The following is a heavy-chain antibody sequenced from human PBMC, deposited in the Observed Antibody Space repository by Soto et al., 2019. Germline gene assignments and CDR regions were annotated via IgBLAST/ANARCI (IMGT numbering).Heavy chain of an antibody. CDR3: ASRDPGTSVDY. D-gene: IGHD1-7*01. Sequence: SETLSLTCAVSGGSFTSNNWWTWIRQPPGQGLEWIGEIYRTGSTNYIPSLKSRVTISLDKSENQFSLKVTSLTAADTAVYYCASRDPGTSVDYWGQGTLVTVSS. CDR1: GGSFTSNNW. CDR2: IYRTGST. V-gene: IGHV4-4*02. J-gene: IGHJ4*02.